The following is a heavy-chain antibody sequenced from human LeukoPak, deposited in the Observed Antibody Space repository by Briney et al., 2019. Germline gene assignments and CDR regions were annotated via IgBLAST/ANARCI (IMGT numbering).Heavy chain of an antibody. D-gene: IGHD5-12*01. V-gene: IGHV1-69*13. CDR2: IIPIFGTA. Sequence: SVKVSCKASGGTFSSYAISWVRQAPGQGLEWMGGIIPIFGTANYAQKFQGRVTITADESTSTAYMGLSSLRSEDTAVYYCASGVAPVDIVATNHGAQIVYSSGWVLVYWGQGTLVTVSS. CDR3: ASGVAPVDIVATNHGAQIVYSSGWVLVY. J-gene: IGHJ4*02. CDR1: GGTFSSYA.